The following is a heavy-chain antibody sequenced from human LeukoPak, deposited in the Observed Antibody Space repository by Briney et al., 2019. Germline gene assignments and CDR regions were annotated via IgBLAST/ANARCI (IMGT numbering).Heavy chain of an antibody. D-gene: IGHD4-17*01. Sequence: PSETLSLTCAVYGGSFSGYYWGWIRQPPGKGLEWIGEINHSGSTNYNPSLKSRVTISVDTSKNQFSLKLSSVTAADTAVYYCARATVTLRDFDYWGQGTLVTVSS. CDR3: ARATVTLRDFDY. J-gene: IGHJ4*02. V-gene: IGHV4-34*01. CDR1: GGSFSGYY. CDR2: INHSGST.